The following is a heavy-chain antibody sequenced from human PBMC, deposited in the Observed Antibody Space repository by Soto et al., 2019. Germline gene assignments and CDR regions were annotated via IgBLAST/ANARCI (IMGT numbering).Heavy chain of an antibody. J-gene: IGHJ5*02. V-gene: IGHV6-1*01. D-gene: IGHD3-22*01. Sequence: PSQTLSLTCAISGDSVSSNSAAWNWIRQSPSRGLEWLGRTYYRSKWYNDYAVSVKSRITINPDTSKNQFSLQLNSVTPEDTAVYYCAIGPPISRQAPVSLFDPWGQGTLVTVSS. CDR2: TYYRSKWYN. CDR1: GDSVSSNSAA. CDR3: AIGPPISRQAPVSLFDP.